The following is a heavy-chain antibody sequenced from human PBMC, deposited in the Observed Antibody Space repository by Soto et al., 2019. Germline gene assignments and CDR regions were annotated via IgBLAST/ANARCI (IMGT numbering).Heavy chain of an antibody. D-gene: IGHD2-15*01. J-gene: IGHJ4*02. CDR3: AKRRGAGGHFDY. Sequence: EVQLLESGGGLVQPEGSLRLSCAASGFTFTSYAMGWVRQAPGKGLEWVSVVSSGGRTYYADSVTGRFTVSRDNSKNTLSLQMNSLRAEDTAVYYCAKRRGAGGHFDYWGQGALVTVSS. CDR2: VSSGGRT. CDR1: GFTFTSYA. V-gene: IGHV3-23*01.